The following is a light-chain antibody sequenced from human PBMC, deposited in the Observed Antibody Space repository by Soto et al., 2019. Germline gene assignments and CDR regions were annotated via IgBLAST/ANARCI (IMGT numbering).Light chain of an antibody. Sequence: DIVMTQSPRSLPVTPGEPASISCRSSQSLLHGNGYNYLDWYLQKPGQSPQLLIYLGSNRASGVPDRFSGSGSGTDFTLNIIRVEAEDIGVYYCMQALQTPLTFGGGTKVDIK. V-gene: IGKV2-28*01. J-gene: IGKJ4*01. CDR2: LGS. CDR1: QSLLHGNGYNY. CDR3: MQALQTPLT.